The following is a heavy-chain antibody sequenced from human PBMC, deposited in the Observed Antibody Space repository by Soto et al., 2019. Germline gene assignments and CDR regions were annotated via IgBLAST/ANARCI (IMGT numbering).Heavy chain of an antibody. CDR2: ISTYNGNT. V-gene: IGHV1-18*04. Sequence: QVQLLQSGAEVKKPGPSVKVSCKASGYKFTTYGITRVRQAPGQGLEWLGGISTYNGNTDYAQNLQDRVTMTTETPTSTAYLEVRSLTSDDTAVYFCARGLGTNGLDVWGQGTTVTVSS. CDR1: GYKFTTYG. D-gene: IGHD7-27*01. CDR3: ARGLGTNGLDV. J-gene: IGHJ6*02.